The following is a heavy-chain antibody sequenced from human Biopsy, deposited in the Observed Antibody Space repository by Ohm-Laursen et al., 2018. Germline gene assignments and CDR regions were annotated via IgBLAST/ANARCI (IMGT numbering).Heavy chain of an antibody. CDR3: ARNTGWYGDLYYFDY. D-gene: IGHD6-19*01. CDR2: INPSGSTT. CDR1: GYAFTNFY. J-gene: IGHJ4*02. Sequence: GASVKVSCKASGYAFTNFYIHWVRQAPGQGLEWMGMINPSGSTTSYPQIFQGRVTMTRDTSKSTVYMELSSLRSADMAVYFCARNTGWYGDLYYFDYWGQGTLVTVSS. V-gene: IGHV1-46*01.